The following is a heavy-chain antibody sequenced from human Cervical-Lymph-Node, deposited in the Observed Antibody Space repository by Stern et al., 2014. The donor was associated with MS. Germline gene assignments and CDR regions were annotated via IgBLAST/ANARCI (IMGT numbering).Heavy chain of an antibody. Sequence: EVQLVESGGGLVKPGGSLRLSCAASGFTFSSYSMNWVRQAPGQGLEWVSYISSSSRTIYYAASVQGRFTISRANATNPLYLQMNSLRDEDTAVYYCAREDEQGGAAWGQGTLVTVSS. J-gene: IGHJ5*02. CDR2: ISSSSRTI. D-gene: IGHD1-26*01. V-gene: IGHV3-48*02. CDR1: GFTFSSYS. CDR3: AREDEQGGAA.